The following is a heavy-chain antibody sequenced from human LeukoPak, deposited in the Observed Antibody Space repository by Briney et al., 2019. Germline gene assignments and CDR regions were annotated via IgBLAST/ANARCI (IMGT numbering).Heavy chain of an antibody. CDR2: ISGSGGST. CDR3: AREGDGYNSLIDY. CDR1: GFTFSSYA. D-gene: IGHD5-24*01. J-gene: IGHJ4*02. V-gene: IGHV3-23*01. Sequence: SGGSLRLSCAASGFTFSSYAMSWVRQAPGKGLEWVSAISGSGGSTYYADSVKGRFTISRDDARNSVYLQMNSLRAEDTAVYYCAREGDGYNSLIDYWGQGTPVTVSS.